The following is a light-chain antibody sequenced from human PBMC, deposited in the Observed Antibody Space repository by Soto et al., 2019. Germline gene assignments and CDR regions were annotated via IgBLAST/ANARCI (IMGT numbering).Light chain of an antibody. Sequence: EIVLMQSPATLSVSAGERATLSCRISQSVSCNLAWNPQKPGQAPTHLIYGASTRATGIPARFSGSGSGTEFTLTISSLQSEDFAVHSCPQYNNWPRTFGQGTKVDIK. CDR1: QSVSCN. CDR3: PQYNNWPRT. V-gene: IGKV3-15*01. CDR2: GAS. J-gene: IGKJ1*01.